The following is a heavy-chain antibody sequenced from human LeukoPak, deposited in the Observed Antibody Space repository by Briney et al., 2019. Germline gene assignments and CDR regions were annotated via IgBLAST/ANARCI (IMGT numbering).Heavy chain of an antibody. CDR2: ISYSGST. J-gene: IGHJ4*02. V-gene: IGHV4-59*08. CDR1: GVFISRYY. Sequence: SETLSLTCTVSGVFISRYYWSWIRQPPGEGLEWIGYISYSGSTNYSPSLKSRVTISVDMSKNQLSLKVNSVTAADTAVYYCASAAGWLQFDYWGQGTLVTVSS. D-gene: IGHD5-12*01. CDR3: ASAAGWLQFDY.